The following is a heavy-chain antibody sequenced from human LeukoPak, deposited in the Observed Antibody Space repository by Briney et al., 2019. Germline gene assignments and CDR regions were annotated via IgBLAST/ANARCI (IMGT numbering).Heavy chain of an antibody. CDR3: TTPVHYSDSRFDF. J-gene: IGHJ4*02. CDR1: RLPFSIAW. Sequence: PGGSLRLSCAGSRLPFSIAWMTWVRQAPGKGLEWVGRIKRRADGGTTDYAAPVKGRFDISRDDSKSTVYLQMNSLRTEDTAVYYCTTPVHYSDSRFDFWGQGTLVTVSS. CDR2: IKRRADGGTT. V-gene: IGHV3-15*01. D-gene: IGHD3-22*01.